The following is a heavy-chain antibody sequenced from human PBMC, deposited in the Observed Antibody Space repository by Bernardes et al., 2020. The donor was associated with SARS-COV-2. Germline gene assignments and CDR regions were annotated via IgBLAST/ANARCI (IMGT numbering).Heavy chain of an antibody. J-gene: IGHJ4*02. V-gene: IGHV3-23*01. CDR2: ISGSGGST. CDR3: AKGPMVQGVIPQKRAQDPFDY. Sequence: GGSLRLSCAASGFTFSSYAMSWVRQAPGKGLEWVSAISGSGGSTYYADSVKGRFTISRDNSKNTLYLQMNSLRAEDTAVYYCAKGPMVQGVIPQKRAQDPFDYWGQGTLVTVSS. D-gene: IGHD3-10*01. CDR1: GFTFSSYA.